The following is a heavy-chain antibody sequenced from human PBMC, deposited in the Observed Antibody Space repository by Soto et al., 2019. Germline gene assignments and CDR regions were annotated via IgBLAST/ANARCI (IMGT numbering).Heavy chain of an antibody. J-gene: IGHJ5*02. V-gene: IGHV3-30*14. D-gene: IGHD2-2*01. CDR3: ARASYFSEKTAYAAKSFKWFDP. CDR2: ISYDGDNK. Sequence: QVQLLESGGGVVQSGRSLRLSCAASGFTFSGSELHWVRQAPGKGLEWVAFISYDGDNKYYADSVKGRFTVSRDNSRNTLHLQMDSLRPEDTAVYYCARASYFSEKTAYAAKSFKWFDPWCQGTLLTVAS. CDR1: GFTFSGSE.